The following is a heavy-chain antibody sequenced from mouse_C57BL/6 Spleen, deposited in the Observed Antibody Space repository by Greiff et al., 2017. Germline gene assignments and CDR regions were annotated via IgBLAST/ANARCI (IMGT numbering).Heavy chain of an antibody. D-gene: IGHD1-1*01. Sequence: VQLQQSGPELVKPGASVKISCKASGYTFTDYYMNWVKQSHGKSLEWIGDINPNNGGTSYNQKFKGKATFTVDKSSSTAYMEIRSLTSEDSAVNDCARGYYYGAWFAYWGQGTLVTVSA. J-gene: IGHJ3*01. CDR2: INPNNGGT. V-gene: IGHV1-26*01. CDR3: ARGYYYGAWFAY. CDR1: GYTFTDYY.